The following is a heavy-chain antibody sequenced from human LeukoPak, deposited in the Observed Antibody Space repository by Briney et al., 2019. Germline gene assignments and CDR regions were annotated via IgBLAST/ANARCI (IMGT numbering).Heavy chain of an antibody. Sequence: GESLKISCKGSGYSFTSYWIGWVRQMPGKGLEWMGIIYPGDSDTRYSPSFQGQVTISADKSISTACLQWSSLKASDTAMYYCARLEIPIYYDSSGYPLGWFDPWGQGTLVTVSS. D-gene: IGHD3-22*01. CDR1: GYSFTSYW. CDR2: IYPGDSDT. CDR3: ARLEIPIYYDSSGYPLGWFDP. J-gene: IGHJ5*02. V-gene: IGHV5-51*01.